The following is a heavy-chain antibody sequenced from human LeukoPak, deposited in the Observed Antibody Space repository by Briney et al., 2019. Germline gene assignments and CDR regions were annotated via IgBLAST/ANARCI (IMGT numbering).Heavy chain of an antibody. Sequence: GASVKVSCKASGYTFTSYGISWVRQAPGQGLEWMGWISAYNGNTNYAQKLQGRVTMTTDTSTSTAYMELRSLRSDDTAVYYCARGRLGYSSGWYDFGVNNWFDPWGQGTLVTVSS. CDR3: ARGRLGYSSGWYDFGVNNWFDP. CDR1: GYTFTSYG. D-gene: IGHD6-19*01. J-gene: IGHJ5*02. V-gene: IGHV1-18*01. CDR2: ISAYNGNT.